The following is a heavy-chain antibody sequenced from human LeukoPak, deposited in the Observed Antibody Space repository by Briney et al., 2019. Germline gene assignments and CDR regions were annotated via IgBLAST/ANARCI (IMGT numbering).Heavy chain of an antibody. Sequence: PGGSLRLSCAASGFTFSNYGMHWVRQAPGKGLEWVAFIRFDGRLEYYPDSVKGRFTISRDNSKNTLYLQMNSLRAEDTAVYYCAKVRFGVTARYYFDYWGQGTLVTVSS. J-gene: IGHJ4*02. CDR1: GFTFSNYG. CDR3: AKVRFGVTARYYFDY. CDR2: IRFDGRLE. D-gene: IGHD3-10*01. V-gene: IGHV3-30*02.